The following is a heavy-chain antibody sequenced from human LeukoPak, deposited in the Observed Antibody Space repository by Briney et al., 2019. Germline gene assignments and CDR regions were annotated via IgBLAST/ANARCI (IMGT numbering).Heavy chain of an antibody. V-gene: IGHV3-74*01. J-gene: IGHJ4*02. CDR2: INSDGSTT. CDR1: GFTFSSYW. Sequence: GGSLRLSCAASGFTFSSYWMHRVRQAPGKGLVWVSNINSDGSTTTYADSVKGRFTISRDNAENTLYLQMNSLRAEDAAVYYCAQQLGYCSDGSCYFTYWGQGTLVTVSS. CDR3: AQQLGYCSDGSCYFTY. D-gene: IGHD2-15*01.